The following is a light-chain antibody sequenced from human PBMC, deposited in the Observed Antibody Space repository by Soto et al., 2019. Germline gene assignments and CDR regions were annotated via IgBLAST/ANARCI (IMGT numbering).Light chain of an antibody. CDR1: LSVSSY. J-gene: IGKJ2*01. CDR2: HAS. CDR3: HQRSNWPPMYT. V-gene: IGKV3-11*01. Sequence: ELVLTQSPATLPLSPGERATLSCRASLSVSSYLAWYQQKPGQAHRHLIYHASNRDTGIQARFSGSGSGTDFTLTISSLEPEDVAVYYCHQRSNWPPMYTFGRGTKLEIK.